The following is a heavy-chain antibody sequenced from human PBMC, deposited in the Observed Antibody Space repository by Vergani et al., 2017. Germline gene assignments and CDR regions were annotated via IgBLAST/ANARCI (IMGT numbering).Heavy chain of an antibody. J-gene: IGHJ1*01. V-gene: IGHV3-30*03. CDR2: ISYDGTQK. Sequence: QVHLVESGGGVVQPGRSLRLSCVVSGFTSSYYGMHWVRQAPGKGLEWVAVISYDGTQKYYADSVKGRFTISRDNSKSTLYLQMNSLRTEDTAVYYWATKSCGTPGCQIGYFREWGQGTLGTVSS. CDR3: ATKSCGTPGCQIGYFRE. D-gene: IGHD1-1*01. CDR1: GFTSSYYG.